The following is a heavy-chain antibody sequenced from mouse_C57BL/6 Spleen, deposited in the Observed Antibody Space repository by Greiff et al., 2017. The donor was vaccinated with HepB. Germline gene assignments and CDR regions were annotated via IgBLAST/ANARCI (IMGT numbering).Heavy chain of an antibody. CDR1: GYAFTNYL. V-gene: IGHV1-54*01. D-gene: IGHD4-1*01. Sequence: VQLQQSGAELVRPGPSVKVSCKASGYAFTNYLIEWVKQRPGQGLEWIGVINPGSGGTNYNEKFKGKATLTADKSSSTAYMQLSSLTSEDSAVYFCARAATSWDGDFDYWGQGTTLTVPS. CDR2: INPGSGGT. J-gene: IGHJ2*01. CDR3: ARAATSWDGDFDY.